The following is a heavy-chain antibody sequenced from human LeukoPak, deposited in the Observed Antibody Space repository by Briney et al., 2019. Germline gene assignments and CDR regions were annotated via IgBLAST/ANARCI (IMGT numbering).Heavy chain of an antibody. D-gene: IGHD4-17*01. Sequence: SETLPLTCTVSGDPISRYYWSWIRQPAGKGLEWIGRFYTIGSTNYNPSLKSRVTMSLDTSKNQFSQTLNSVTAADTAVYYCARSAPSVTSYYFDSWGQGTLVTVSS. V-gene: IGHV4-4*07. J-gene: IGHJ4*02. CDR3: ARSAPSVTSYYFDS. CDR2: FYTIGST. CDR1: GDPISRYY.